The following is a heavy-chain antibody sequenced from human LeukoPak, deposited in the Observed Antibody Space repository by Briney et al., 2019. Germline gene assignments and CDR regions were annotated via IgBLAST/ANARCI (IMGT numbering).Heavy chain of an antibody. V-gene: IGHV3-7*01. D-gene: IGHD2-15*01. CDR1: GFTLGSYW. CDR2: IKQDGSEK. J-gene: IGHJ4*02. CDR3: ASFAHGIN. Sequence: QSGGSLRLSCAASGFTLGSYWMSWVRQAPGKGLEWVANIKQDGSEKYYVDSVKGRFTISRDNSKNTLYLQMNSLRAEDTAVYYCASFAHGINWGQGTLVTVSS.